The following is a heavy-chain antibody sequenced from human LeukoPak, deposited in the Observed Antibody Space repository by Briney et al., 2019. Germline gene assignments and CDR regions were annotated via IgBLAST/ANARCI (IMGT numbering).Heavy chain of an antibody. D-gene: IGHD6-19*01. Sequence: ASVKVSCKASGYTFTSYGISWVRQAPGQGLEWMGWISAYNSNTNYAQKKLQGRVTMTTDTSTSTAYMELRSLRSDDTAVYYCARDLRRDTSGWNSQAVLDYWGQGTLVTVSS. CDR2: ISAYNSNT. V-gene: IGHV1-18*01. CDR1: GYTFTSYG. J-gene: IGHJ4*02. CDR3: ARDLRRDTSGWNSQAVLDY.